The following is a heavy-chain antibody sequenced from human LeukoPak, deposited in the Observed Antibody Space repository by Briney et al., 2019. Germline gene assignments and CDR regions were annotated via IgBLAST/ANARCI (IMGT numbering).Heavy chain of an antibody. D-gene: IGHD3-10*02. CDR2: AGWAGGTT. CDR1: GFNFDRYT. Sequence: PGGSLRLSCATSGFNFDRYTIHWVRQATGKGLEWVSLAGWAGGTTFYSDSVRGRFTISRDSGRKSVYLQMNSLTTDDTAFYFCAKELDTMFFDYWGQGALVTVST. J-gene: IGHJ4*02. V-gene: IGHV3-43*01. CDR3: AKELDTMFFDY.